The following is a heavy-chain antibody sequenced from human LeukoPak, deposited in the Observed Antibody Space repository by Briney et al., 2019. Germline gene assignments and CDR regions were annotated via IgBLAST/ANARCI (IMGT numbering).Heavy chain of an antibody. Sequence: GGSLRLSCAASGFTFSSYWMSWVRQAPGKGLEWVSAISGGGTNYADSVKGRFIISRDNSRNTLYLQMNSLRPEDTAVYFCARHAWDYWGQGTLVTVSS. J-gene: IGHJ4*02. V-gene: IGHV3-23*01. CDR3: ARHAWDY. CDR2: ISGGGT. CDR1: GFTFSSYW.